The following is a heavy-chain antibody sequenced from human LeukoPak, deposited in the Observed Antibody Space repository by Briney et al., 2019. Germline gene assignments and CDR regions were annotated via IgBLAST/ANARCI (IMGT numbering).Heavy chain of an antibody. CDR1: GGSISSGGYS. D-gene: IGHD1-26*01. V-gene: IGHV4-30-2*01. CDR3: ARSPYYEGALNFDY. Sequence: SETLSLTCAVSGGSISSGGYSWSWIRQPPGKGLEWIGYIYHSGSTYYNPSLKSRVTISVDRSKNQFSLKLSSVTPEDTAVYYCARSPYYEGALNFDYWGQGTLVTVSS. CDR2: IYHSGST. J-gene: IGHJ4*02.